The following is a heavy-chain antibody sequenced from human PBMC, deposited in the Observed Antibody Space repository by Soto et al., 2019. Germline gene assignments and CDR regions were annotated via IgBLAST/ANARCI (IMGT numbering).Heavy chain of an antibody. CDR3: ARGNYDIWTGYYATPYNWFDS. CDR1: GGTFSSYA. D-gene: IGHD3-9*01. V-gene: IGHV1-69*13. Sequence: SVEVFCKASGGTFSSYAISWVRQAPGEGLEWMGVIIPIFGTANYAQKFQGRVTITADESTSTAYMELSSLRSEDTAVYYCARGNYDIWTGYYATPYNWFDSWGQGTLVTVSS. CDR2: IIPIFGTA. J-gene: IGHJ5*02.